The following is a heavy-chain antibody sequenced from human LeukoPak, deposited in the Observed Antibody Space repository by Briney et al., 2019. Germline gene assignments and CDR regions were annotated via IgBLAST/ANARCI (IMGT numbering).Heavy chain of an antibody. J-gene: IGHJ4*02. CDR3: ARVRIAAANPPFDY. Sequence: SQTLSLTCTVSGGSISSGDYYWSWIRQPPGKGLEWIVYIYYSGSTYYNPSLKSRVTISVDTSKNQFSLKLSSVTAADTAVYYCARVRIAAANPPFDYWGQGTLVTVSS. V-gene: IGHV4-30-4*08. CDR2: IYYSGST. CDR1: GGSISSGDYY. D-gene: IGHD6-13*01.